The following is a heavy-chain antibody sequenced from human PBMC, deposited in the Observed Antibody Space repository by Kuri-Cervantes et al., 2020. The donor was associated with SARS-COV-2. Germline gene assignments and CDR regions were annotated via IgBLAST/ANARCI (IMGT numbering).Heavy chain of an antibody. CDR3: ARAFPRSYVGY. J-gene: IGHJ4*02. CDR2: INHSGST. CDR1: GGPFSGYY. D-gene: IGHD5-18*01. Sequence: ESLKISCAVYGGPFSGYYWSWIRQPPGKGLEWVGEINHSGSTKYNPSLKSRVTISVDTYKNQFSLKPSSVTAADTAVYYCARAFPRSYVGYWGQGTLVTVSS. V-gene: IGHV4-34*01.